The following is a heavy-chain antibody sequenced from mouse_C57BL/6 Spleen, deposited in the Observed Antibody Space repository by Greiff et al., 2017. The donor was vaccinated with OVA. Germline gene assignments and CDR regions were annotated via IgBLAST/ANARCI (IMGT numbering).Heavy chain of an antibody. D-gene: IGHD2-1*01. CDR3: AREGDLPRFWYFDV. Sequence: EVQLVESGPGLVKPSQSLSLTCSVTGYSITSGYYWNWIRQFPGNKLEWMGYISYDGSNNYNPSLKNRISITRDTSKNQFFLKLNSVTTEDTATYYCAREGDLPRFWYFDVWGTGTTVTVSS. J-gene: IGHJ1*03. CDR2: ISYDGSN. V-gene: IGHV3-6*01. CDR1: GYSITSGYY.